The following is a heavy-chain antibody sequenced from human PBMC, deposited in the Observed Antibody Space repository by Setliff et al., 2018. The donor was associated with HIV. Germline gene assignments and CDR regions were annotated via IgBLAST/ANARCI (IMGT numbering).Heavy chain of an antibody. J-gene: IGHJ6*02. CDR3: ARKLRPGHGVDV. V-gene: IGHV3-30*02. CDR1: GFTFSSYG. D-gene: IGHD3-10*01. CDR2: IRYDGSNK. Sequence: GGSLRLSCAASGFTFSSYGMHWVRQAPGKGLEWVAFIRYDGSNKYYADSVKGRFTISRDNAKNSMDLQMNSLRAEDTAIYYCARKLRPGHGVDVWGQGTTVTVSS.